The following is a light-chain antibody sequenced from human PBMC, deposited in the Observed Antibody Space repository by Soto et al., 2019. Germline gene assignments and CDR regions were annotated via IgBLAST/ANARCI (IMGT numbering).Light chain of an antibody. CDR2: LGS. CDR3: MQALQTPRT. V-gene: IGKV2-28*01. CDR1: QSLLASNGYNY. Sequence: DIVMTQSPLSLPVTPGEPASISCRSSQSLLASNGYNYLDWYLQKPGQSPQLLIYLGSNRASGVPDRFSGSGSATDFTLKISRMEAEDAGVYYCMQALQTPRTFGQGTKVEIK. J-gene: IGKJ1*01.